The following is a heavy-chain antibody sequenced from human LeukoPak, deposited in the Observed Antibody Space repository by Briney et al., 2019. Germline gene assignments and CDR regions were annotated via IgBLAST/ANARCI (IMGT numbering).Heavy chain of an antibody. Sequence: ASVKVSCKTSGYPFVAYYIHWVRQAPGQGLEWMARINPNGGVTKFAQKFQGRVTMTRDTSISTAYMELSRLRSDDTAVYYCVRRLHEYYYYMDVWGKGTTVTVSS. D-gene: IGHD4-11*01. CDR1: GYPFVAYY. CDR2: INPNGGVT. J-gene: IGHJ6*03. V-gene: IGHV1-2*02. CDR3: VRRLHEYYYYMDV.